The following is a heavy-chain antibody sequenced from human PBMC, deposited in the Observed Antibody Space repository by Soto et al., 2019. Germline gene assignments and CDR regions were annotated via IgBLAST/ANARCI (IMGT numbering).Heavy chain of an antibody. CDR3: AKEKSGWRHAFDI. D-gene: IGHD6-19*01. CDR2: LSYDGSNK. V-gene: IGHV3-30*18. J-gene: IGHJ3*02. Sequence: PGKGLEWVAVLSYDGSNKYXXXXXXXXXXXXXXXXXXTLYLQMNSLRAEDTAVYYCAKEKSGWRHAFDIWGQGTMVTVSS.